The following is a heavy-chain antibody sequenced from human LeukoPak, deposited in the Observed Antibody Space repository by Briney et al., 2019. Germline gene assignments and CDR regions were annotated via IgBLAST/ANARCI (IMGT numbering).Heavy chain of an antibody. CDR2: ISGSGGST. D-gene: IGHD3-10*01. V-gene: IGHV3-23*01. CDR3: AKVRRLLWFGEPGPDY. CDR1: GFTFSSYA. J-gene: IGHJ4*02. Sequence: GRSLRLSCAASGFTFSSYAMSWVRQAPGKGLEWVSAISGSGGSTYYADSVKGRLTISRDNSKNTLYLQMNSLRAEDTAVYYCAKVRRLLWFGEPGPDYWGQGTLVTVSS.